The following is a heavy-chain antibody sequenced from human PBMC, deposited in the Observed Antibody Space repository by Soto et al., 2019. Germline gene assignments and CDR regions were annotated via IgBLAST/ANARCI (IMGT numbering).Heavy chain of an antibody. CDR3: AVVPAGYFDY. J-gene: IGHJ4*02. CDR1: GFTFSSYS. D-gene: IGHD2-2*01. V-gene: IGHV3-21*01. CDR2: ISSSSSYI. Sequence: EVQLVESGGGLVKPGGSLRLSCAASGFTFSSYSMNWVRQAPGKGLEWVSSISSSSSYIYYPDSVKGRFTISRDNAKNSLYLQMNSLRAEDTAVYYCAVVPAGYFDYWDQGTLVTVSS.